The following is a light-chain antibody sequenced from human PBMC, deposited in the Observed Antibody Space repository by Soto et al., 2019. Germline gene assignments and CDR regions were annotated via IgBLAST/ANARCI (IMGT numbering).Light chain of an antibody. J-gene: IGKJ2*01. CDR2: GAS. V-gene: IGKV3-20*01. CDR1: QSVSGRY. CDR3: QQYCYSPYT. Sequence: EIVLTQSPGTLSLSPGERATLSCRASQSVSGRYLAWYQQKPGQAPRLLIYGASSRATGIPDRFSGSGSGTDFTLTISRLQPEDFAVYYCQQYCYSPYTFGQGTKLYIK.